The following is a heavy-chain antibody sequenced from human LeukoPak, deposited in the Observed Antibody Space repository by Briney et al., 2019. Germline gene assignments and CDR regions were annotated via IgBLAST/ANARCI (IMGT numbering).Heavy chain of an antibody. CDR3: ARYFYDSSGSSSDAYDI. J-gene: IGHJ3*02. CDR2: INPSGGST. CDR1: GYTFTSYY. Sequence: ASVKVSCKASGYTFTSYYMHWVRQAPGQGLEWMGIINPSGGSTSYAQKFQGRVTMTRDTSTSTAYMELSRLRSDDSAVYYCARYFYDSSGSSSDAYDIWGQGTMVTVSS. V-gene: IGHV1-46*01. D-gene: IGHD3-22*01.